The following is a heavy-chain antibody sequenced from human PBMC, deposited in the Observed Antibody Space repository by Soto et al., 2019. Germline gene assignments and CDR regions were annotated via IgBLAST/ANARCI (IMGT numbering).Heavy chain of an antibody. J-gene: IGHJ6*02. CDR3: ARACISTSCYLRYDYYGMDV. D-gene: IGHD2-2*01. CDR1: GYTFTSYD. Sequence: QVQLVQSGAEVKKPGASVKVSCKASGYTFTSYDINWVRQATGQGLEWMGWMNPNSGNTGYAQKFQGRVTMTRNTSISTAYTELSSLRSEDTAVYYCARACISTSCYLRYDYYGMDVWGHGTTVTVSS. CDR2: MNPNSGNT. V-gene: IGHV1-8*01.